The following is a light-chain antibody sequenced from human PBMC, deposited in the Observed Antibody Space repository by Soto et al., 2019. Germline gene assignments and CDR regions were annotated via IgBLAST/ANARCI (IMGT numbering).Light chain of an antibody. J-gene: IGLJ1*01. CDR3: SSYTSSSLHV. CDR1: SSDVGGYNY. CDR2: DVS. Sequence: ALTQPASVSGSPGQSITISCTGTSSDVGGYNYVSWYQQHPGKAPKLMIYDVSNRPSGVSNRFSGSKSGNTASLTISGLQAEDEADYYCSSYTSSSLHVFGTGTKLTVL. V-gene: IGLV2-14*03.